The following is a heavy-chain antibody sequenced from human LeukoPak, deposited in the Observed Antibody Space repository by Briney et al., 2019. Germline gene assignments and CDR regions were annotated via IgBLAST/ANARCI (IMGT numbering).Heavy chain of an antibody. CDR1: GGTFSSYA. CDR3: ARERGGYYYDSSGYAFDY. Sequence: ASVKVSCKASGGTFSSYAISWVRQAPGQGLEWMGGIIPIFGTANYAQKFQGRVTITADESTSTAYMELSSLRSEDTAVYYCARERGGYYYDSSGYAFDYWGQGTLVTVSS. V-gene: IGHV1-69*13. D-gene: IGHD3-22*01. CDR2: IIPIFGTA. J-gene: IGHJ4*02.